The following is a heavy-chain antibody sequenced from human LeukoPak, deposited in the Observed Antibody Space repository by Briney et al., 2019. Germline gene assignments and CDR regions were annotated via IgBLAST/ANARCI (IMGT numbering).Heavy chain of an antibody. CDR1: GGTFSSYA. V-gene: IGHV1-69*06. CDR2: IIPIFGTA. D-gene: IGHD3-3*01. J-gene: IGHJ6*03. Sequence: SVKVSCKASGGTFSSYAISWVRQAPGQGLEWMGGIIPIFGTANYAQKFQGRVTIIPDKSTSTAYMELSSLRSEDTAVYYCARDRRFLEWLGGEDYYYYYMDVWGKGTTVTVSS. CDR3: ARDRRFLEWLGGEDYYYYYMDV.